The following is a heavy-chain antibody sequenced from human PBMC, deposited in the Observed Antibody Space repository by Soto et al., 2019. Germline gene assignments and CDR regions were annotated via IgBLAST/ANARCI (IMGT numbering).Heavy chain of an antibody. Sequence: PGGSLRLSCAASGFTFSSYAMHWVRQAPGKGLEWVAVISYDGSNKYYADSVKGRFTISRDNSKNTLYLQMNSLRAEDTAVYYYARVNVADPLDYWGQGTLVTVSS. J-gene: IGHJ4*02. CDR2: ISYDGSNK. D-gene: IGHD6-19*01. CDR3: ARVNVADPLDY. V-gene: IGHV3-30-3*01. CDR1: GFTFSSYA.